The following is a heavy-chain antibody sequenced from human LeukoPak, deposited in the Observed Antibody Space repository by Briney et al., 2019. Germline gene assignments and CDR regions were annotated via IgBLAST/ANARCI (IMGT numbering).Heavy chain of an antibody. J-gene: IGHJ1*01. CDR1: GYTFTSYG. CDR3: ARAPLIHDSSGYYPNRGEYFQH. D-gene: IGHD3-22*01. V-gene: IGHV1-69*05. CDR2: IIPIFGTA. Sequence: SVKVSCMASGYTFTSYGITWVRQAPGQGLEWMGGIIPIFGTANYAQKFRGRVTITTDESTSTAYMELSSLRSEDTAVYYCARAPLIHDSSGYYPNRGEYFQHWGQGTLVTVSS.